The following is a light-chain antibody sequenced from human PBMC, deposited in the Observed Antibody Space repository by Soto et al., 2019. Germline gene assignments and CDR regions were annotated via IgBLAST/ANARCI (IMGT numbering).Light chain of an antibody. Sequence: QSALTQPASVSGSPGQSITLSCTGTSSDVGGYNYVSWYQQHPGKAPKLMIYDVSNRPSGVSNRFSGSKSGNTASLTISGLQAEDEAEYYCSSYTSSRTYVVFSGGTKLTVL. CDR3: SSYTSSRTYVV. CDR2: DVS. V-gene: IGLV2-14*01. J-gene: IGLJ2*01. CDR1: SSDVGGYNY.